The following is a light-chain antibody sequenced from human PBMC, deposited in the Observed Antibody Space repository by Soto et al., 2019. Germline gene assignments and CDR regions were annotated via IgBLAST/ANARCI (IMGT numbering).Light chain of an antibody. CDR2: EVT. CDR3: SSYAGSSNYVV. CDR1: SSDVGGYNY. J-gene: IGLJ2*01. V-gene: IGLV2-8*01. Sequence: QSVLTQPPSASGSPGQSVTISCTGTSSDVGGYNYVSWYQQHPGKAPKLMIYEVTKRPSGVPDRFSGSKSGNTASLTVSGHQAEDEADYYCSSYAGSSNYVVFGGGTKLTVL.